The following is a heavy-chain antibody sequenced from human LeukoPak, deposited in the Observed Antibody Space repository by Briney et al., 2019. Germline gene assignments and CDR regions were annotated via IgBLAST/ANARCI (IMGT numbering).Heavy chain of an antibody. CDR1: GFTFSSYA. CDR2: MSGRGGNT. CDR3: ARRGYCSGGSCYSFDY. D-gene: IGHD2-15*01. Sequence: GGSLRLSCAASGFTFSSYAMNWVRQAPGKGLEWVSAMSGRGGNTYYADSVKGRFTISRDNSKNTLYLQMNSLRAEDTAVYYCARRGYCSGGSCYSFDYWGQGTLVTVSS. V-gene: IGHV3-23*01. J-gene: IGHJ4*02.